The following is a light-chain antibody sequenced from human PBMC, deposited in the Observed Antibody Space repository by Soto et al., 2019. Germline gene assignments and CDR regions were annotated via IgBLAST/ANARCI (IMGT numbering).Light chain of an antibody. Sequence: QSALTQPASVSGSPGQSITISCTGTSSDVGGYNYVSWYQQHPGKDPKHMIYDVSNRPLGVSNRFSGSKSGNTASLTISGLQAEDEADYYCSSYTSSSPRVFGGGTKLTVL. CDR3: SSYTSSSPRV. CDR2: DVS. J-gene: IGLJ2*01. CDR1: SSDVGGYNY. V-gene: IGLV2-14*01.